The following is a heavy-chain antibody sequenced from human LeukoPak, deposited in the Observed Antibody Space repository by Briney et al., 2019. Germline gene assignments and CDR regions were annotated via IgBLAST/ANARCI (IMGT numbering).Heavy chain of an antibody. J-gene: IGHJ4*02. CDR1: GFTFSTYE. Sequence: HTGGSLRLSCAASGFTFSTYEMNWVRQAPGKGLEWVSAISGSGGSTYYADSVKGRFTISRDNSKNTLYLQMNSLRAEDTAVYYCAKDARITMIVVVRGARPYYFDYWGQGTLVTVSS. V-gene: IGHV3-23*01. CDR2: ISGSGGST. D-gene: IGHD3-22*01. CDR3: AKDARITMIVVVRGARPYYFDY.